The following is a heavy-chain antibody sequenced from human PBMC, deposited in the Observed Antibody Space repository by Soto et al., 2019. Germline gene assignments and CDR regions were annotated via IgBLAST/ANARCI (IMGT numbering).Heavy chain of an antibody. CDR1: GFIFKKYA. J-gene: IGHJ4*02. D-gene: IGHD6-6*01. V-gene: IGHV3-53*01. CDR2: IYNGGGT. Sequence: GGSLRLSCAASGFIFKKYAMSWVRQAPGKGLEWVSLIYNGGGTYYADSVKGRFTISRDNSKNTLYLQMNSLRAEDTAVYYCASTRGSSYDYWGQGTLVTVSS. CDR3: ASTRGSSYDY.